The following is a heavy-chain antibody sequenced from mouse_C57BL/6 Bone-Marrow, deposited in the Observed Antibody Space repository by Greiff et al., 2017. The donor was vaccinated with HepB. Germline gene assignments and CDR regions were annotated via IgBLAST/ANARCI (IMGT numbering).Heavy chain of an antibody. Sequence: QVQLQQPGAELVMPGASVKLSCKASGYTFTSYWMHWVKQRPGQALEWIGEIDPSDSYTNYNQKFKGKSTLTVDKSSSTAYMQLSSLTSEDSAVYYCATYYGFDYWGQGTTLTVSS. CDR3: ATYYGFDY. D-gene: IGHD1-1*01. J-gene: IGHJ2*01. CDR2: IDPSDSYT. CDR1: GYTFTSYW. V-gene: IGHV1-69*01.